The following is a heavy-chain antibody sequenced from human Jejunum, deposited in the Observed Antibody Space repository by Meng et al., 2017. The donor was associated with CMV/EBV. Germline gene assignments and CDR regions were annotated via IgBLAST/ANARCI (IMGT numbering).Heavy chain of an antibody. D-gene: IGHD7-27*01. CDR2: ISLGNGQT. CDR3: ARDVWGFDY. J-gene: IGHJ4*02. CDR1: VYTFPDHN. V-gene: IGHV1-18*04. Sequence: HPLQAGAVGEKRSSSVQISCTTSVYTFPDHNIGWVRQAPGHGLEWVGWISLGNGQTVYGHKVQGRVTVTTDTSTSTAYMELRSLRSDDTAMYYCARDVWGFDYWGQGTLVTVSS.